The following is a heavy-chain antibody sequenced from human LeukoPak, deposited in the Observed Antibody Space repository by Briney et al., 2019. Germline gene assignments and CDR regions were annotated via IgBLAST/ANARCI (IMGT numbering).Heavy chain of an antibody. CDR3: ARMLGYCSSTSCTEYYFDY. V-gene: IGHV4-30-2*03. D-gene: IGHD2-2*01. Sequence: SETLSLTCAVSGGSISSGGYSWSWIRQPPGTGLEWIGSIYHSGSTYYNPSLKSRVTISVDTSKNQFSLKLSSVTAADTAVYYCARMLGYCSSTSCTEYYFDYWGQGTLVTVSS. J-gene: IGHJ4*02. CDR2: IYHSGST. CDR1: GGSISSGGYS.